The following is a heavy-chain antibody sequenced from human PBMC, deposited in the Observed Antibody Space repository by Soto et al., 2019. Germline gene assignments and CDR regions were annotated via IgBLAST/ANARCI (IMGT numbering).Heavy chain of an antibody. D-gene: IGHD6-19*01. CDR3: ARDPGYSSGWYQGRNYYYYYGMDV. CDR1: GGTFSSYA. Sequence: SVKVSCKASGGTFSSYAISWVRQAPGQGLEWMGGIIPIFGTANYAQKFQGRVTITADESTSTAYMELSSLRSEDTAVYYCARDPGYSSGWYQGRNYYYYYGMDVWGQGTTVTVS. V-gene: IGHV1-69*13. J-gene: IGHJ6*02. CDR2: IIPIFGTA.